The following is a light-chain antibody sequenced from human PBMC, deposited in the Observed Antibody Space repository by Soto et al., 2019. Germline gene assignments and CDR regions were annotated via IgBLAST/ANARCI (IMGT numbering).Light chain of an antibody. CDR3: QHDLRPPLT. J-gene: IGKJ3*01. CDR1: QSVGNY. Sequence: DIQMTQSPSSLSASVGDTVTLTCRASQSVGNYLKWYQQKPGQAPGLLIYAASTVQSGLPSRFSASGSGTYITLTISSLQHEDFATYYCQHDLRPPLTFGHGTKVDIK. CDR2: AAS. V-gene: IGKV1-39*01.